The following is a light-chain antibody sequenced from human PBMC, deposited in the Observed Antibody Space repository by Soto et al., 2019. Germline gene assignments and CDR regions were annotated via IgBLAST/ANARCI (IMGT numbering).Light chain of an antibody. CDR2: GAS. V-gene: IGKV3-20*01. Sequence: EIVMAQSPATLSVYPGERATLSCRASESVGSNLAWYQQKPGQAPRLLIYGASGRATGIPDRFGGSGSGTDFTLTISRLEPEDFAVYYCQHYGDSRTFGQRGKVAIK. J-gene: IGKJ1*01. CDR3: QHYGDSRT. CDR1: ESVGSN.